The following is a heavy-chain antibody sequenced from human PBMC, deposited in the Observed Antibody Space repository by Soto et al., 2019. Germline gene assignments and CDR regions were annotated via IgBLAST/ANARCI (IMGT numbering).Heavy chain of an antibody. CDR2: IRSSSSNK. CDR3: ARGEMATIGHFDY. D-gene: IGHD5-12*01. J-gene: IGHJ4*02. V-gene: IGHV3-21*01. CDR1: GFTFSSYS. Sequence: PGGSLRLSCAASGFTFSSYSMNWVRQAPGKGLEWVSSIRSSSSNKYYADSVKGRFTISRDNAKNSLYLQTNSLRAEDTAVYYCARGEMATIGHFDYWGQGTLVTVS.